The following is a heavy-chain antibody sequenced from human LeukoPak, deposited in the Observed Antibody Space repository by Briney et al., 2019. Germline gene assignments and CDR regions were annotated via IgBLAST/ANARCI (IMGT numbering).Heavy chain of an antibody. D-gene: IGHD3-10*01. Sequence: PGASLRLSCAASGFTFSSYAMSWVRQAPGKGLEWVSAISGSGGSTYYADSVKGRFTISRDNSKNTLYLQMNSLRAEDTAVYYCAKVRKELLWFGELSAWGQGTLVTVSS. V-gene: IGHV3-23*01. J-gene: IGHJ5*02. CDR3: AKVRKELLWFGELSA. CDR1: GFTFSSYA. CDR2: ISGSGGST.